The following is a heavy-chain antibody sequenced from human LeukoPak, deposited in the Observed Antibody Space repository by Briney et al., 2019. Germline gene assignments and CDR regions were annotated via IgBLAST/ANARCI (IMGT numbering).Heavy chain of an antibody. D-gene: IGHD2-15*01. CDR3: ARLPCPTEGWYHRFDP. CDR1: GGSFSGYY. Sequence: SETLSLTCAVYGGSFSGYYWSWIRQPPGKGLEWIGEINHSGSTNYNPSLKSRVTISVDTSKNQFSLKLSSVTAADTAVYYCARLPCPTEGWYHRFDPWGQGTLVTVSS. J-gene: IGHJ5*02. V-gene: IGHV4-34*01. CDR2: INHSGST.